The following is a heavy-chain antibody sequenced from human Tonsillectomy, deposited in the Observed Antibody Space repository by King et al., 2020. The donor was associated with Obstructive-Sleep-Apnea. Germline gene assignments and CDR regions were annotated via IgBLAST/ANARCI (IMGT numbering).Heavy chain of an antibody. V-gene: IGHV3-11*06. CDR1: GFTFSDYY. J-gene: IGHJ6*02. D-gene: IGHD3-22*01. CDR3: ARDQRGRRLVSYYYASSPNCRLQPARKYCMDV. Sequence: VQLVESGGGLVKPGGSLRLSCAASGFTFSDYYMSWIRQAPGKGLEWVSYISSSSSYTNYADSVKGRFTISRDNAKNSLYLQMNSLGAEDTAVYYCARDQRGRRLVSYYYASSPNCRLQPARKYCMDVWGQGTTVTVSS. CDR2: ISSSSSYT.